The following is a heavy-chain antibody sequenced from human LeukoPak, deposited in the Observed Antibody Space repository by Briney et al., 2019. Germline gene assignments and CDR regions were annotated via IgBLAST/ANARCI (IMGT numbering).Heavy chain of an antibody. J-gene: IGHJ4*02. D-gene: IGHD6-13*01. CDR1: GLTFSDYY. V-gene: IGHV3-11*01. CDR2: ISPSGSSI. CDR3: AKDTSTRWYSSTPLPGDY. Sequence: GGSLRLSCAVSGLTFSDYYMSWTRQAPGKGPELVSYISPSGSSIFYVDSVKGRFIISRDNSKNTLYLQMSSLRAEDTAIYYCAKDTSTRWYSSTPLPGDYWGQGTLVTVSS.